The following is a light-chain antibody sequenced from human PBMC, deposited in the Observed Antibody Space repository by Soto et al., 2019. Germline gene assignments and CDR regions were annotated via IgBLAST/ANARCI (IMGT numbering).Light chain of an antibody. CDR3: KQYNNWPPWT. Sequence: EIVMTQCPATVSVSPGERATLSCRASQSVSSNLAWYQQKPGQAPRLLIYGASTRATGIPARFSGSGSGTEFTLTISSLQSEDFAVYYCKQYNNWPPWTFGQGTKVEIK. V-gene: IGKV3-15*01. CDR1: QSVSSN. J-gene: IGKJ1*01. CDR2: GAS.